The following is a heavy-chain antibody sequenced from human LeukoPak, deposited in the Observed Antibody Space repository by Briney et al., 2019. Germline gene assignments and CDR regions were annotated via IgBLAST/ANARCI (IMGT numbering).Heavy chain of an antibody. CDR3: ARDLPPRDSPYNWFDP. Sequence: GGSLRLSCTASGFTFGDYAMSWFRQAPGKGLEWVGFIRSKAYGGTTEYAASVKGRFTISRDNSKNVLYLQMNSLRAEDTAVYYCARDLPPRDSPYNWFDPWGQGTLVTVSS. CDR2: IRSKAYGGTT. CDR1: GFTFGDYA. D-gene: IGHD2-15*01. V-gene: IGHV3-49*03. J-gene: IGHJ5*02.